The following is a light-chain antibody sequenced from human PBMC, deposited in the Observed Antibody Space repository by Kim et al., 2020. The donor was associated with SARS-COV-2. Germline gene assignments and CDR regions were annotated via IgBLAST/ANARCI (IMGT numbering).Light chain of an antibody. CDR3: QQYNNWPPLYT. Sequence: ESATHPCRANQRFSSNLAWYQQKPGQAPRLLIYGASTRATGIPARFSGSGSGTEFTLTISSLQSEDFAVYYCQQYNNWPPLYTFGQGTKLEI. CDR2: GAS. CDR1: QRFSSN. V-gene: IGKV3-15*01. J-gene: IGKJ2*01.